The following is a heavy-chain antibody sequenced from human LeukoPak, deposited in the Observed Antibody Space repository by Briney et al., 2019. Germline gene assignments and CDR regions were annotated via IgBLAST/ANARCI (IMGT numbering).Heavy chain of an antibody. V-gene: IGHV3-53*01. J-gene: IGHJ4*02. CDR3: ARRRSSGRIDY. Sequence: GGSLRLSCAASGFTFSNAWMNWVRQAPGKGLEWVSVIYSGGSTYYADSVKGRFTISRDNSKNTLYLQMNSLRAEDTAVYYCARRRSSGRIDYWGQGTLVTVSS. CDR1: GFTFSNAW. CDR2: IYSGGST. D-gene: IGHD6-19*01.